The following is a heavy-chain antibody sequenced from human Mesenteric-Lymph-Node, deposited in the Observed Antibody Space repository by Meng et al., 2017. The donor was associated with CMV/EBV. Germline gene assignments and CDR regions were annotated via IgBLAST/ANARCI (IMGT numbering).Heavy chain of an antibody. Sequence: SETLSLTCTVSGGSISSSSYYWGWIRQPPGKGLEWIGSIYYSGSTYYHPSLKSRVTISVDTSKNQFSLKLSSVTAADTAVYYCARHVGITIFVVVIIPPKGWFDPWGQGTLVTVSS. V-gene: IGHV4-39*01. J-gene: IGHJ5*02. CDR1: GGSISSSSYY. CDR2: IYYSGST. CDR3: ARHVGITIFVVVIIPPKGWFDP. D-gene: IGHD3-3*01.